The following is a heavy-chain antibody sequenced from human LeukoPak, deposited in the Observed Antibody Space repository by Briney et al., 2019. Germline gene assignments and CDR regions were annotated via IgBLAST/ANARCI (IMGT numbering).Heavy chain of an antibody. CDR1: GFXFTDHY. J-gene: IGHJ3*02. D-gene: IGHD6-13*01. Sequence: ASVKVSCKASGFXFTDHYMHWVRQAPGQGLEWMGLINPSGGSTSYAQKFQGRVTMTRDTSTSTVYMELSSLRSEDTAVYYCASTWWHSSSWYAFDIWGQGTMVTVSS. CDR3: ASTWWHSSSWYAFDI. CDR2: INPSGGST. V-gene: IGHV1-46*01.